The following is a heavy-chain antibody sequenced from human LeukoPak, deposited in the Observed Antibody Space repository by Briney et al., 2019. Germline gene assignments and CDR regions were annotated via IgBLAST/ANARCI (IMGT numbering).Heavy chain of an antibody. Sequence: PGGSLRLSCAASGFTFSSYGISWVRQAPGQGLEWMGWISAYNGNTNYAQKLQGRVTMTTDTSTSTAYMELRSLRSDDTAVYYCARLHYYDYVWGSQKRYYYYYMDVWGKGTTVTVSS. CDR1: GFTFSSYG. V-gene: IGHV1-18*01. D-gene: IGHD3-16*01. J-gene: IGHJ6*03. CDR3: ARLHYYDYVWGSQKRYYYYYMDV. CDR2: ISAYNGNT.